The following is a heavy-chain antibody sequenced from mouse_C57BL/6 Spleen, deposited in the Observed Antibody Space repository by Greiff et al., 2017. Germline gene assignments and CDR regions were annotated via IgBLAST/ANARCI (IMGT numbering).Heavy chain of an antibody. CDR1: GYSFTGYY. V-gene: IGHV1-42*01. Sequence: EVKLMESGPELVKPGASVKISCKASGYSFTGYYMNWVKQSPEKSLEWIGEINPSTGGTTYNQKFKAKATLTVDKSSSTAYMQLKSLTSEDSAVYYCARRQLRTLNYFDYWGQGTTLTVSS. CDR2: INPSTGGT. D-gene: IGHD3-2*02. J-gene: IGHJ2*01. CDR3: ARRQLRTLNYFDY.